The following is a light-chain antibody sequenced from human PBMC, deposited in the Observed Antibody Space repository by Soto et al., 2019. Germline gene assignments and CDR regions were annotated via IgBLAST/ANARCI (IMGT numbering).Light chain of an antibody. J-gene: IGKJ1*01. Sequence: AIQMTQSPSSLSASVGDRVTITCRASQGIRNDLGWYQQKPGKAPKLLIYAASSLQSGVPSRFSGSGSGTDFTLTISSLQPEDFASYYCLQDYNYHRTFGQGTKVEIK. V-gene: IGKV1-6*01. CDR2: AAS. CDR1: QGIRND. CDR3: LQDYNYHRT.